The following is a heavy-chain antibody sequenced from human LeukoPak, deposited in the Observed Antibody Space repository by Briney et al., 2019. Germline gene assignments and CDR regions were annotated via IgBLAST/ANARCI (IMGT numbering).Heavy chain of an antibody. J-gene: IGHJ3*02. CDR3: ATPYSGGYQGLDI. D-gene: IGHD1-26*01. CDR1: GGSINSYY. CDR2: IYYSGST. V-gene: IGHV4-59*08. Sequence: PSETLSLTCTISGGSINSYYWSWIRQPPGKGLEWIGYIYYSGSTNYNPSLKCRVTISIDTSKNQFSLKLSSVTAADTAVYYCATPYSGGYQGLDIWGQGTMVIVSS.